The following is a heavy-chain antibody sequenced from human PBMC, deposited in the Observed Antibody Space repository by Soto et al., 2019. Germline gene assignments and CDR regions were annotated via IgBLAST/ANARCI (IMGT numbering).Heavy chain of an antibody. CDR2: ISYDGSNK. CDR1: GFTFSSYG. J-gene: IGHJ6*02. CDR3: AKDLRCSGGSCYFFPYYYYGMDV. D-gene: IGHD2-15*01. V-gene: IGHV3-30*18. Sequence: GGSLRLSCAASGFTFSSYGMHWVRQAPGKGLEWVAVISYDGSNKYYADSVKGRFTISRDNSKNTLYLQMNSLRAEDTPVYYCAKDLRCSGGSCYFFPYYYYGMDVWGQGTTVTVSS.